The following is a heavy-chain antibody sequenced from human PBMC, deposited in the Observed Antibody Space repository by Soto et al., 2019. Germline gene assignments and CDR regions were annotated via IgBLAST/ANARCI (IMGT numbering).Heavy chain of an antibody. Sequence: QTLSPHCAISGDSVSSDSAASNLIRQSPSRGLEWLGRTYYRSKWYNDYAVSVKSRITSHPDTSKNQFSLQLNSVTPEDTAVYYWARESSSSPSAFDIWGQGTMVTVSS. D-gene: IGHD6-6*01. J-gene: IGHJ3*02. V-gene: IGHV6-1*01. CDR2: TYYRSKWYN. CDR1: GDSVSSDSAA. CDR3: ARESSSSPSAFDI.